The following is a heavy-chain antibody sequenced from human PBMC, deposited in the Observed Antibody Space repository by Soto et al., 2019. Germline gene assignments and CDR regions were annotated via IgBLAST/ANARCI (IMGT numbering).Heavy chain of an antibody. D-gene: IGHD3-16*01. J-gene: IGHJ5*02. Sequence: GGSLRLSCAASGFTFGASALQWVRQASGKGLEWLGRIGSKGETYATTYAASVKGRFTISRDNAKNSLYLQMNSLRAEDTAVYYCARDREVKSYGEGWFDPWGEGTLVTVSS. CDR3: ARDREVKSYGEGWFDP. CDR2: IGSKGETYAT. CDR1: GFTFGASA. V-gene: IGHV3-73*01.